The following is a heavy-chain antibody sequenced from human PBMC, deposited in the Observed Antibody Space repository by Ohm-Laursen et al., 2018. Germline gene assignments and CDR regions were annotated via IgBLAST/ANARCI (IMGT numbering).Heavy chain of an antibody. D-gene: IGHD2-15*01. V-gene: IGHV3-11*04. CDR1: GFTFSDYY. J-gene: IGHJ4*02. CDR2: ISSSGSTI. Sequence: SLRLSCTASGFTFSDYYMSWIRQAPGKGLEWVSYISSSGSTIYYADSVKGRFTISRDNAKNSLYLQMNSLRAEDTAVYYCARGVGPSVVPWWWLYDNWGQGTLVTVSS. CDR3: ARGVGPSVVPWWWLYDN.